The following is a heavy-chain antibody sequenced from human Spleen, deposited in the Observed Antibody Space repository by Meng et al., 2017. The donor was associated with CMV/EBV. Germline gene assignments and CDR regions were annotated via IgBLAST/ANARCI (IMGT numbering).Heavy chain of an antibody. CDR3: ASNPSSGWDYYYYGMDV. J-gene: IGHJ6*02. D-gene: IGHD6-19*01. CDR2: ISGSGYAST. V-gene: IGHV3-23*01. CDR1: GFTFSSYA. Sequence: GESLKISCAASGFTFSSYAMSWVRQAPEKGLEWVSTISGSGYASTYYADSVKGRFTISRDNSNNTLYLQMNSLRAEDTAVYYCASNPSSGWDYYYYGMDVWGQGTTVTVSS.